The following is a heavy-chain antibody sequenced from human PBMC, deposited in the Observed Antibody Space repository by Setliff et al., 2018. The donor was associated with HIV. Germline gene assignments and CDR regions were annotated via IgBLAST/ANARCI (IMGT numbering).Heavy chain of an antibody. V-gene: IGHV1-69*10. D-gene: IGHD3-16*01. CDR1: GGTFRTSV. Sequence: SVKVSCKTSGGTFRTSVISWVRQAPGQGLEWVGGILPFLGMGDFAQKFQGRVTITADESTSTAYMELSSLRSDDTAVYYCGASQDSYSYLGYYYSGVNVWGPGTTVTVSS. J-gene: IGHJ6*02. CDR2: ILPFLGMG. CDR3: GASQDSYSYLGYYYSGVNV.